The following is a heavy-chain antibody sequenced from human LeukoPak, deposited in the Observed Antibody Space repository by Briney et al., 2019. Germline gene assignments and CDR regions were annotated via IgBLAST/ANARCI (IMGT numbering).Heavy chain of an antibody. V-gene: IGHV3-30*18. Sequence: GGSLRLSCAASGFTFSSYWMSWVRQAPGKGLEWVAVISYDGSNKYYADSVKGRFTISRDNSKNTLYLQMNSLRAEDTAVYYCAKNKGSGSHVNYCMDVWGKGTTVTVSS. CDR2: ISYDGSNK. CDR3: AKNKGSGSHVNYCMDV. D-gene: IGHD3-10*01. CDR1: GFTFSSYW. J-gene: IGHJ6*03.